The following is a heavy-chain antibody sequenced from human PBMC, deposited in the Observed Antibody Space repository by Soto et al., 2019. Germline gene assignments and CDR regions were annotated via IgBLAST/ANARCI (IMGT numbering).Heavy chain of an antibody. Sequence: QAQLVQSGAEVKKPGASVKVSCKASGYTFTSYYMHWVRQAPGQGLEWMGIINPSGGSTSYAQKFQGRVTMTRDTSTSTVYMELSSLRSEDTAVYYCARGMTTVTTVGAFDIWGQGTMVTVSS. V-gene: IGHV1-46*01. D-gene: IGHD4-17*01. J-gene: IGHJ3*02. CDR1: GYTFTSYY. CDR3: ARGMTTVTTVGAFDI. CDR2: INPSGGST.